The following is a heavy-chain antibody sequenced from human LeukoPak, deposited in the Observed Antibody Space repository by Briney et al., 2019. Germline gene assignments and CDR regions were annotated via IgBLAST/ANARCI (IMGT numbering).Heavy chain of an antibody. CDR3: AKDPSIFDPVYYSMDV. CDR2: IRHDGSNK. V-gene: IGHV3-30*02. J-gene: IGHJ6*03. D-gene: IGHD3-3*01. Sequence: SGGSLRLSCVASGFTFSSSGMHWVRQAPGKGLEWVAFIRHDGSNKYYADSVKGRFTFSRDNSKNTLYLQMNSLRAEDTAVYYCAKDPSIFDPVYYSMDVWGKGTTVTVSS. CDR1: GFTFSSSG.